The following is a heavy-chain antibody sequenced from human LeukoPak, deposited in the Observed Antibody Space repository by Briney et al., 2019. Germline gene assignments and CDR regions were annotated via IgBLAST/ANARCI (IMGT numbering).Heavy chain of an antibody. Sequence: PGGSLRLSCAASGFTFSDYYMSWIRQAPGKGLEWVSYIGSSGTTIYYADSVKGRFTISRDNAKNSLFLQMNSLRAEDTAVYYCARDRMTTVTNDAFDIWGQGQWSPSLQ. CDR1: GFTFSDYY. J-gene: IGHJ3*02. D-gene: IGHD4-17*01. V-gene: IGHV3-11*04. CDR2: IGSSGTTI. CDR3: ARDRMTTVTNDAFDI.